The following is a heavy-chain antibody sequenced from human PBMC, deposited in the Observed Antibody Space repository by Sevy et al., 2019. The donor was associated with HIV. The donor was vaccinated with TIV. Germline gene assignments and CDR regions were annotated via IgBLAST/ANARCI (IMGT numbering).Heavy chain of an antibody. J-gene: IGHJ4*02. V-gene: IGHV3-23*01. Sequence: GGSLRLSCAASGFTFSSYAMSWVRQAPGKGLEWVSAISGSGGSTYYADSVKGRFTISSDNSKNTLYLQMNSLGAEDTAVYYCARHDYGDYIDSYWGQGTLVTVSS. CDR3: ARHDYGDYIDSY. D-gene: IGHD4-17*01. CDR2: ISGSGGST. CDR1: GFTFSSYA.